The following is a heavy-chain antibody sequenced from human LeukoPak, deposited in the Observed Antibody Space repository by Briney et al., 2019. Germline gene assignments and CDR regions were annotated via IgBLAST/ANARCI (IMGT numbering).Heavy chain of an antibody. D-gene: IGHD3-3*01. CDR1: GGSVSSGSYY. Sequence: PSETLSLTCTVSGGSVSSGSYYWSWIRQPPGKGLEWIGYIYYSGSTNYNPSLKSRVTISVDTSKNQFSLKLSSVTAADTAVYYCARAKFGVRAFDIWGQGTMVTVSS. V-gene: IGHV4-61*01. CDR3: ARAKFGVRAFDI. CDR2: IYYSGST. J-gene: IGHJ3*02.